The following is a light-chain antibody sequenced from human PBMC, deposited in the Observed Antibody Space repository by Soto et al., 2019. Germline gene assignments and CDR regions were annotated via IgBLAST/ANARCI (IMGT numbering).Light chain of an antibody. V-gene: IGLV1-44*01. J-gene: IGLJ2*01. CDR1: YSNLKTNT. CDR2: SNN. Sequence: QSVLTQPPSASETPGQRVSISCSGSYSNLKTNTVNWYQHLPGTAPKLLIFSNNQRPSGVPDRFSGSKSGTSASLAITGLQSEDEADYYCAAWDDSLNGRVFGGGTQLTVL. CDR3: AAWDDSLNGRV.